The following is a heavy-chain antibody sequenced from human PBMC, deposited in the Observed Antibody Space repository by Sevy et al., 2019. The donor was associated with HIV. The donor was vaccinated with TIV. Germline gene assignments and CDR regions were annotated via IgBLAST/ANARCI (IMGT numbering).Heavy chain of an antibody. CDR1: GFSFSKHW. D-gene: IGHD3-22*01. V-gene: IGHV3-7*01. CDR3: ARGGYYYDNAAYYALDS. J-gene: IGHJ4*02. Sequence: GGSLRLSCAASGFSFSKHWMSWVRQSPGKGLEWVASIKEDGSEKYYVDSVKGRFTISRDNSKNTLYLQMNNVRVEDTAVYYCARGGYYYDNAAYYALDSWGQGTLVTVSS. CDR2: IKEDGSEK.